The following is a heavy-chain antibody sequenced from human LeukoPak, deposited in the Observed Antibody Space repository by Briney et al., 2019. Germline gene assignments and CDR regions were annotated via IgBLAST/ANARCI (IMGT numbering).Heavy chain of an antibody. V-gene: IGHV1-69*13. D-gene: IGHD6-19*01. Sequence: SVKVSCKASGGTFSSYAISWVRQAPGQGLEWMGGIIPIFGTANYAQKFQGRVTITADESTSTAYMELSSLRSDDTAVYYCARAAVAEGYFDYWGQGTLVTVSS. CDR2: IIPIFGTA. J-gene: IGHJ4*02. CDR1: GGTFSSYA. CDR3: ARAAVAEGYFDY.